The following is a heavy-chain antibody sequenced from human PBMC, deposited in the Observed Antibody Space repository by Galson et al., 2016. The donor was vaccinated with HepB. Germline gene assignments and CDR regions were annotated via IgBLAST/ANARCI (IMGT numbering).Heavy chain of an antibody. D-gene: IGHD1-26*01. V-gene: IGHV1-69*13. CDR3: ARSNGTYLIGDFDL. CDR1: GGTFSSSA. J-gene: IGHJ4*02. CDR2: IIPIFDTA. Sequence: SVKVSCKASGGTFSSSAITWLRQAPGQGLEWMGGIIPIFDTANYAQKFQDRLTFTADESTSTAYMNLSSLRSEDTAMYYCARSNGTYLIGDFDLWGQGTLVTVSS.